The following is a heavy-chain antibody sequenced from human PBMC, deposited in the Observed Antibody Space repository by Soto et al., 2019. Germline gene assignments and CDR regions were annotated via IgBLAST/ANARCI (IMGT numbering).Heavy chain of an antibody. Sequence: QVQLVESGGGVVQPGRSLRLSCAASGFTFSSYGMHWVRQAPGKGLEWVAVISYDGSNKYYADSVKGRFTISRDNSKNTLYLQMNSLRAEDTAVYYCAKAGNQLRFTNWFDPWGQGTLVTVSS. V-gene: IGHV3-30*18. J-gene: IGHJ5*02. D-gene: IGHD2-2*01. CDR1: GFTFSSYG. CDR2: ISYDGSNK. CDR3: AKAGNQLRFTNWFDP.